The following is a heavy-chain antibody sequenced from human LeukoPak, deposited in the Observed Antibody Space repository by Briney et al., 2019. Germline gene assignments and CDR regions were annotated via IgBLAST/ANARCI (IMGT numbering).Heavy chain of an antibody. CDR2: IIPIFGTA. CDR1: GGTFSSYA. Sequence: ASVKVSCKASGGTFSSYAISWVRQAPGQGLEWMGVIIPIFGTANYAQKFQGRVTITADKSTSTAYMELSSLRSEDTAVYYCARASPDIVVVPAAITGNYYYGMDVWGTGTTVTVSS. CDR3: ARASPDIVVVPAAITGNYYYGMDV. D-gene: IGHD2-2*01. V-gene: IGHV1-69*06. J-gene: IGHJ6*04.